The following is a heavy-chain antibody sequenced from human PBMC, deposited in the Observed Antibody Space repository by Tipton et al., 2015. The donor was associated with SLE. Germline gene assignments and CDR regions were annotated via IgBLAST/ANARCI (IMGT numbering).Heavy chain of an antibody. CDR2: ISPYSGDA. D-gene: IGHD1-26*01. V-gene: IGHV1-18*04. Sequence: QSGSEVKTPGASVKVSCKPSGYTFVAYSMHWVRQAPGQGLEWLGWISPYSGDANYVPKLKGRFTMTTDTSTSTAYMELGSLRSDDTAVYYCARSIVATTDFDYWGQGTVVTVSS. CDR3: ARSIVATTDFDY. CDR1: GYTFVAYS. J-gene: IGHJ4*02.